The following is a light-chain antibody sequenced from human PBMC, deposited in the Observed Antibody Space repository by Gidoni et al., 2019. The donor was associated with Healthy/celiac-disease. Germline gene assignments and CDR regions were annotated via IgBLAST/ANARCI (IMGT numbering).Light chain of an antibody. CDR1: QSLSSSY. CDR2: GAS. V-gene: IGKV3-20*01. CDR3: QQYGSSPIT. Sequence: VLPPSPGTIPLSPGERPTLSCRASQSLSSSYLAWYQQKPGQAPRLLIYGASSMATGIPDRCSGSVSGTDCTLTISRLEPEDFAVYYCQQYGSSPITFXXXTRLEIK. J-gene: IGKJ5*01.